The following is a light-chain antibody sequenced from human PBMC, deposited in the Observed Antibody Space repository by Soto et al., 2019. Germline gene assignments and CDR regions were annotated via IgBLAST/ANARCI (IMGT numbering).Light chain of an antibody. CDR2: GAS. V-gene: IGKV3-20*01. J-gene: IGKJ1*01. CDR1: QSVSTNF. CDR3: QQYGRTSWT. Sequence: EIVLTQSPGTLSLSPGEGATLSCRASQSVSTNFFAWYQQKPGQAPRLLIYGASTRATGIPDRFSGSGSGTDFTLTISRLEPADFAVYYCQQYGRTSWTFCQGTKVEIK.